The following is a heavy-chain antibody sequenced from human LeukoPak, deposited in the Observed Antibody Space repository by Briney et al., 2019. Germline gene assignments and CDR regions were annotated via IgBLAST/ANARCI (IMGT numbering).Heavy chain of an antibody. D-gene: IGHD3-9*01. V-gene: IGHV4-59*08. CDR3: AGTGGSYDILTGYRGGLKNWFDP. J-gene: IGHJ5*02. CDR1: GGSISSHY. Sequence: SETLSLTCTVSGGSISSHYWSWIRQPPGKGLEWIGYIYYSGSTNYNPSLKSRVTISVDTSKNQFSLKLSSVTAADTAVYYCAGTGGSYDILTGYRGGLKNWFDPWGQGTLVTVSS. CDR2: IYYSGST.